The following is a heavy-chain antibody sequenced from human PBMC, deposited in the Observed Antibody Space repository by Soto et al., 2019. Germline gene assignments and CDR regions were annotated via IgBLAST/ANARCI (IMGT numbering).Heavy chain of an antibody. CDR3: AKASCGGDCWEFDY. CDR2: ISWNSGSI. V-gene: IGHV3-9*01. CDR1: GFTFDDYA. Sequence: PGGSLRLSCAASGFTFDDYAMHWVRQAPGKGLEWVSGISWNSGSIGYADSVKGRFTISRDNAKNSLYLQMNSLRAEDTALYYCAKASCGGDCWEFDYWGQGTLVTVSS. D-gene: IGHD2-21*01. J-gene: IGHJ4*02.